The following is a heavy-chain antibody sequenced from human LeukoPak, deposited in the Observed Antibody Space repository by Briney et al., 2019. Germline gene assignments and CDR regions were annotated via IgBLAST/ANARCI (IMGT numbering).Heavy chain of an antibody. V-gene: IGHV3-30*02. J-gene: IGHJ4*02. D-gene: IGHD3-10*01. CDR1: GFTFNNYG. CDR3: AKDSLRTYYGLGSYPLDY. Sequence: PGGSLRLSCAASGFTFNNYGMHWVRQAPGKGLEWVAFIRFDGGNKYYADSVKGRFTISRDSSKNTLFLQMNSLRADDTAVYYCAKDSLRTYYGLGSYPLDYWGQGTLVTVSS. CDR2: IRFDGGNK.